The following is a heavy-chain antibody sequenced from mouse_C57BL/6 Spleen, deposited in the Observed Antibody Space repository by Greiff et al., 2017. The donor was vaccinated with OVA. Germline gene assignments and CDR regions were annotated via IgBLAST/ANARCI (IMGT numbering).Heavy chain of an antibody. J-gene: IGHJ4*01. CDR3: ARAKGYSNYDYYAMDY. D-gene: IGHD2-5*01. Sequence: EVQLQESGGGLVKPGGSLKLSCAASGFTFSSYAMSWVRQTPEKRLEWVATISDGGSYTYYPDNVKGRFTISRDNAKNNLYLQMSHLKSEDTAMYYCARAKGYSNYDYYAMDYWGQGTSVTVSS. CDR2: ISDGGSYT. V-gene: IGHV5-4*01. CDR1: GFTFSSYA.